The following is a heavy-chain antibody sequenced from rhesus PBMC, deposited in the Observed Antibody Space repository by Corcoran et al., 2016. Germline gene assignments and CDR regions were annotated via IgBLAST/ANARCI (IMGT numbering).Heavy chain of an antibody. CDR3: AQRVVFTASVDY. CDR2: IYGSRGST. Sequence: QVQLQESGPGVVKPSETLSLTCAVSGYSISSGYVWSWIRQPPGKGLGWIGYIYGSRGSTNYNPSLKTRVTISKYTSKNQFSLKLSSVYASDPAVYYCAQRVVFTASVDYWGQGVLVTVSS. CDR1: GYSISSGYV. V-gene: IGHV4-127*01. J-gene: IGHJ4*01. D-gene: IGHD2-27*01.